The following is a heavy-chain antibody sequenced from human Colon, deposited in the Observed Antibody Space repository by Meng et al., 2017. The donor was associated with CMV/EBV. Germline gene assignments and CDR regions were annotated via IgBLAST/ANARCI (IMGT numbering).Heavy chain of an antibody. CDR2: INHSGST. Sequence: QVQLHRGGGGLLELSETLSLTCAVYGGSFSGYYWSWIRQPAGKGLEWIGEINHSGSTNYNPSLKSRVTISVDTSKNQFSLKLSSVSAADTAVYYCARGLYGSGRHQIDYWGQGTLVTVSS. CDR3: ARGLYGSGRHQIDY. V-gene: IGHV4-34*01. D-gene: IGHD3-10*01. J-gene: IGHJ4*02. CDR1: GGSFSGYY.